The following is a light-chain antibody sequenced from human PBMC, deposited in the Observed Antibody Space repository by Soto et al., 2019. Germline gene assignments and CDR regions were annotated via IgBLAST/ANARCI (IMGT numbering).Light chain of an antibody. CDR3: HQYVSSPLT. J-gene: IGKJ4*01. Sequence: EIVLTQSPGPLSLSPGERATLSCRASQSVSSSYLAWYQQKPGQAPRLLIYGASSRATGIPDRFSGSGSGTDFTLTISRLEPEDFAVYYCHQYVSSPLTFGGGTKVEIK. CDR1: QSVSSSY. V-gene: IGKV3-20*01. CDR2: GAS.